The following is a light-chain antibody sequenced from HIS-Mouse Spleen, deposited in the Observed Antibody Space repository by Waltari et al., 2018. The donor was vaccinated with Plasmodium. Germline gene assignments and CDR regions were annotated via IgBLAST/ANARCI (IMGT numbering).Light chain of an antibody. CDR2: EDS. Sequence: SYELTQPPSVSVSPGQTARITCSGDALPKKYASWYQQKSGQAPVLVIYEDSKRPSGIPGRCSGASSGTMATLTISGAQVEDEAVYYCYSTDSSGNHRVFGGGTKLTVL. CDR1: ALPKKY. CDR3: YSTDSSGNHRV. V-gene: IGLV3-10*01. J-gene: IGLJ3*02.